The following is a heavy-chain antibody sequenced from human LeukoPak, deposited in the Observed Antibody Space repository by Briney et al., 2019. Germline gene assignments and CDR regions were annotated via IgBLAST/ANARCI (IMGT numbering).Heavy chain of an antibody. CDR2: IPNNGTNK. CDR3: ARSTGDCSGGTCYSDFDC. Sequence: GGSLRLSCAASGFTFSSFAMHWVRQAPGKGLEWVAVIPNNGTNKYYADSVKGRFTISRDNSKNTLYLQMNSLRAEDTAVYYCARSTGDCSGGTCYSDFDCWGQGTLVTVSS. CDR1: GFTFSSFA. J-gene: IGHJ4*02. D-gene: IGHD2-15*01. V-gene: IGHV3-30*17.